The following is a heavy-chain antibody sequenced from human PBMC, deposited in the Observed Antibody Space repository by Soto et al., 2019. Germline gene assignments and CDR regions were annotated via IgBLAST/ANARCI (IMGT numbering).Heavy chain of an antibody. CDR2: ISAYNGNT. CDR3: ARDLGGSYYAPVDY. D-gene: IGHD1-26*01. V-gene: IGHV1-18*01. CDR1: GYTFTSYG. J-gene: IGHJ4*02. Sequence: QVQLVQSGAEVKKPGASVKVSCKASGYTFTSYGISLVRQAPGQGLGWMGWISAYNGNTKYAQKFQGRVTMTTDTSRSTAYMELRSLRSDDTAVYYCARDLGGSYYAPVDYWGQGTLVTVSS.